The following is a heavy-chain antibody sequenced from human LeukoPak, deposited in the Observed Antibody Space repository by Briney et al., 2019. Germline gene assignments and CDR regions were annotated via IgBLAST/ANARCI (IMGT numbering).Heavy chain of an antibody. CDR1: GFSVSSNY. J-gene: IGHJ4*02. CDR2: IYTGGTT. CDR3: AREGRFQSFDY. V-gene: IGHV3-53*01. Sequence: PGGSLRLSCAASGFSVSSNYVSWVRQAPGKGLEWVSVIYTGGTTHYAPSVMGRFTIPRDDSQNTVHLHMSGLRDEDTALYYCAREGRFQSFDYWGQGTLVAVSS.